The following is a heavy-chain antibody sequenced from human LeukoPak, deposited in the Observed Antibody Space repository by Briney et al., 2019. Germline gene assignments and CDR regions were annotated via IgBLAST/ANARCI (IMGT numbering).Heavy chain of an antibody. CDR2: ISGSGGST. CDR1: GFTFGSNA. CDR3: ARNQQLGGHSYYYYGMDV. V-gene: IGHV3-23*01. Sequence: GGSLRLSCAASGFTFGSNAMSWVRQAPGKGLEWVSAISGSGGSTYYADSVKGRFTISRDNSKNTLYLQMNSLRADDTAIYYCARNQQLGGHSYYYYGMDVWGQGTTVTVSS. J-gene: IGHJ6*02. D-gene: IGHD3-16*01.